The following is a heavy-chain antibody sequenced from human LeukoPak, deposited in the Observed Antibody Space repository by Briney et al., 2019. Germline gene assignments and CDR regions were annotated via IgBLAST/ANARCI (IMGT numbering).Heavy chain of an antibody. Sequence: GGSLRLSCAVSGIIFSSYSMNWVRQAPGKGLEWVAVISYDGSNKYYADSVKGRFTISRDNSKNTLYLQMNSLRAEDTAVYYCAKDYYDSSAPGDYWGQGTLVTVSS. D-gene: IGHD3-22*01. CDR1: GIIFSSYS. CDR2: ISYDGSNK. CDR3: AKDYYDSSAPGDY. V-gene: IGHV3-30*18. J-gene: IGHJ4*02.